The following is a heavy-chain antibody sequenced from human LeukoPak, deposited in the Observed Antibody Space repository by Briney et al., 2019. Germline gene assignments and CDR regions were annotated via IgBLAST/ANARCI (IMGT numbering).Heavy chain of an antibody. CDR2: INPNSDYT. Sequence: ASVKVSCRASGYTFTAYYIHWLRQAPGQVLESMVRINPNSDYTDYAQNFQGRVTMTWDTSISTAYMEVRRLRSDDTAVYYCARVSYGNDATPFDYWGQGTLVTVSS. D-gene: IGHD3-16*01. CDR1: GYTFTAYY. J-gene: IGHJ4*02. CDR3: ARVSYGNDATPFDY. V-gene: IGHV1-2*06.